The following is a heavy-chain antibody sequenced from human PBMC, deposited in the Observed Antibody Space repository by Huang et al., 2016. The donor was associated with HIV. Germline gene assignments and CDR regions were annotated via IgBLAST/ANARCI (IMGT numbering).Heavy chain of an antibody. D-gene: IGHD1-20*01. V-gene: IGHV3-48*01. J-gene: IGHJ4*02. CDR2: IRSSNSSI. Sequence: EVQLVESGGGVVQPGGSLRLSCVASGFTFYTYSMNGVRQVPGKVMEWRSDIRSSNSSIYFQDSVKGRFTISRDNAKNSLYLQMNSLRAEETAVYYCARDLPGGITGVTVGLDYWGQGTLVSVSS. CDR1: GFTFYTYS. CDR3: ARDLPGGITGVTVGLDY.